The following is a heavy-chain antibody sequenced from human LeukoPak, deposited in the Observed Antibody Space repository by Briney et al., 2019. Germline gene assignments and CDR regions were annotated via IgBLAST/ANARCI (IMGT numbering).Heavy chain of an antibody. CDR1: GFTFSSYW. V-gene: IGHV3-7*04. J-gene: IGHJ3*02. CDR2: IKQGGSEK. D-gene: IGHD5-12*01. CDR3: VRGGPVHDAFDI. Sequence: GGSLRLSCAASGFTFSSYWMSWVRQAPGRGLDWVANIKQGGSEKYYVDSVKGRFTISRDNAKNSLYLEMSSLRGEDTALYYCVRGGPVHDAFDIWGQGTMVTVSS.